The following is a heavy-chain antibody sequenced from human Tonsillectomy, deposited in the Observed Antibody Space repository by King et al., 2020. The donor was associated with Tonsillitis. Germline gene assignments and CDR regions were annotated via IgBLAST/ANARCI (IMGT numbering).Heavy chain of an antibody. Sequence: QLQESGSGLVKPSQTLSLTCAVSGGSISSGGYSWSWIRQPPGKGLEWMGYIYHSGSTYYNPSLKSRVTISVDRSKNQFSLKLSSVTAADTAVYYCARGIAARLYMDVWGKGTTVTVSS. CDR2: IYHSGST. J-gene: IGHJ6*03. V-gene: IGHV4-30-2*01. CDR3: ARGIAARLYMDV. D-gene: IGHD6-6*01. CDR1: GGSISSGGYS.